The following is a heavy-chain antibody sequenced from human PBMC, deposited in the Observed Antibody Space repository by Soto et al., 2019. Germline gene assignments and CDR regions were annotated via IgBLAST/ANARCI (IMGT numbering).Heavy chain of an antibody. Sequence: QLQLQESGPGLVKPSEILSLTCTVSSGSISSSSYYWGWIRQPPGKGLEWIGSMHYNGNTYYNPSLKSRITMSVDTSKNQFSLMLSSVTAADTAVYYCARPRGSTTWFWYFDLWGRDTLVTVSS. J-gene: IGHJ2*01. D-gene: IGHD2-15*01. CDR3: ARPRGSTTWFWYFDL. CDR2: MHYNGNT. CDR1: SGSISSSSYY. V-gene: IGHV4-39*01.